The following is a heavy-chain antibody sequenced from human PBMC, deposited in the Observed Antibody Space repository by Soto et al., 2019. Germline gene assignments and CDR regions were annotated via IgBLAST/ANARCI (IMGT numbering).Heavy chain of an antibody. CDR2: ISYDGSNK. CDR1: GFTFSSYG. Sequence: LRLSCAASGFTFSSYGMHWVRQAPGKGLEWVAVISYDGSNKYYADSVKGRFTISRDNSKNTLYLQMNSLRAEDTAVYYCAKENSGYDWSFWYWGQGTLVTVSS. D-gene: IGHD5-12*01. CDR3: AKENSGYDWSFWY. J-gene: IGHJ4*02. V-gene: IGHV3-30*18.